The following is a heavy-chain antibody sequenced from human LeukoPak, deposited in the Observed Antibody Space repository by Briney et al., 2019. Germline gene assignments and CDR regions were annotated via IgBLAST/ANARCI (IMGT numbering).Heavy chain of an antibody. Sequence: GGSLRLSCAASGFSFSSYSMNWVRRAPGKGLEWVSSISSSSSYIYYADSVKGRFTISRDNAKNSLYLQMNSLRAEDTAVYYCARDTYYYDSSGYCFDYWGQGTLVTVSS. V-gene: IGHV3-21*01. CDR2: ISSSSSYI. J-gene: IGHJ4*02. CDR3: ARDTYYYDSSGYCFDY. CDR1: GFSFSSYS. D-gene: IGHD3-22*01.